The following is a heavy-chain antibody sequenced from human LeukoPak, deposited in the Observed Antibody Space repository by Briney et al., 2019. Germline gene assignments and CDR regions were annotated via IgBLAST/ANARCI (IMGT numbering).Heavy chain of an antibody. J-gene: IGHJ4*02. CDR1: GGSISTGGYY. V-gene: IGHV4-30-4*01. D-gene: IGHD6-19*01. Sequence: SQTLSLTCTVSGGSISTGGYYWSWIRQHPGKGLEWIGYIYYSGSTYYNPSLKSRITISVDTSKNQFSLKLSSVTAADTAVYYCARTRSGWYPPYFDYWGQGTLVTVSS. CDR2: IYYSGST. CDR3: ARTRSGWYPPYFDY.